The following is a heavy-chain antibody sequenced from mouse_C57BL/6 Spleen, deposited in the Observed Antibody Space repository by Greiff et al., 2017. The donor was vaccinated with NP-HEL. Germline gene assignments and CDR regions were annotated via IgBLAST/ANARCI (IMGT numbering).Heavy chain of an antibody. J-gene: IGHJ4*01. CDR2: ISSGSSTI. D-gene: IGHD2-4*01. V-gene: IGHV5-17*01. CDR1: GFTFSDYG. Sequence: EVNVVESGGGLVKPGGSLKLSCAASGFTFSDYGMHWVRQAPEKGLEWVAYISSGSSTIYYADTVKGRFTISRDNAKNTLFLQMTSLRSEDTAMYYCARRDYGDAMDYWGQGTSVTVSS. CDR3: ARRDYGDAMDY.